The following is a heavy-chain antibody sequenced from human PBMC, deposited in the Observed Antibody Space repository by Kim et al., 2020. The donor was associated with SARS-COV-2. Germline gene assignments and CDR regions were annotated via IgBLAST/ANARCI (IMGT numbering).Heavy chain of an antibody. J-gene: IGHJ3*02. CDR3: AREVVTADAFDI. Sequence: YYADTVKGRFTISRDNSKNTLYLQMNSLRAEDTAVYYCAREVVTADAFDIWGQGTMVTVSS. D-gene: IGHD2-21*02. V-gene: IGHV3-30*01.